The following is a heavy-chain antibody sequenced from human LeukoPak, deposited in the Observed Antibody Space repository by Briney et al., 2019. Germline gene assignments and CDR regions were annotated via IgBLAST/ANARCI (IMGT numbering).Heavy chain of an antibody. CDR2: IYYRGST. Sequence: SETLSLTCTVSGGSISSSTHYWGWIRQPPGKGLEWIGNIYYRGSTYYNPSLKSRVTISVDTSKNQFSLKLSSVTAADTAVFYCARQMGFLWYFDLWGRGTLVTVSS. V-gene: IGHV4-39*01. J-gene: IGHJ2*01. D-gene: IGHD2/OR15-2a*01. CDR1: GGSISSSTHY. CDR3: ARQMGFLWYFDL.